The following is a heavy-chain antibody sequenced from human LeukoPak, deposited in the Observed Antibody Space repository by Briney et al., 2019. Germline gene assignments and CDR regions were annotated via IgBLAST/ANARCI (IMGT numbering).Heavy chain of an antibody. D-gene: IGHD3-16*01. J-gene: IGHJ3*02. V-gene: IGHV1-8*03. CDR1: GYTFTSYD. CDR2: MNPNSGNT. CDR3: VRRGAQNAFDI. Sequence: ASVKVSCKASGYTFTSYDINWVRQATGQGLEWMGWMNPNSGNTGYAQKFQGRVTITRNTSISTAYMVPSSLRSDDTAVYYCVRRGAQNAFDIWGQGTMVTVSS.